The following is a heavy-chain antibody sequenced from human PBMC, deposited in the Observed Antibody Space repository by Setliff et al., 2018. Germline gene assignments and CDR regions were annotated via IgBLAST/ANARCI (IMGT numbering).Heavy chain of an antibody. Sequence: GASVKVSCKASGGTFRSYGISWVRQAPGQGLEWMGGTIPSFGSTNYAQKFQDRVTIITDESTSTAYMELSSLRTEDTAVYYCAKVPITKVYFYMDVWGKGTTVTVSS. CDR3: AKVPITKVYFYMDV. V-gene: IGHV1-69*05. CDR1: GGTFRSYG. J-gene: IGHJ6*03. CDR2: TIPSFGST. D-gene: IGHD3-10*01.